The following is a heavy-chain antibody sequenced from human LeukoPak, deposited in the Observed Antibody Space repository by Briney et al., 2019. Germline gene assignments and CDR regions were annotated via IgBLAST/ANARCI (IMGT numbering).Heavy chain of an antibody. CDR1: GGSISSSSHY. V-gene: IGHV4-39*01. CDR3: ARHRNYYDSSGYPDFDY. CDR2: MYYSGST. D-gene: IGHD3-22*01. J-gene: IGHJ4*02. Sequence: PSETLPLTCTVSGGSISSSSHYWGWIRQPPGKGLEWIGSMYYSGSTYYNPSLKSRVTISVDTSKNQFSLKLRSVTAADTAVYYCARHRNYYDSSGYPDFDYWGQGTLVTVSS.